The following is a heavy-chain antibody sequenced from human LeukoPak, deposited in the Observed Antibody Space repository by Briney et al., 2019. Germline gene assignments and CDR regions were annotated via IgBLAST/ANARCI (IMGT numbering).Heavy chain of an antibody. CDR2: IIPIFGTA. Sequence: GASVKVSCKASGGTFSSYAISGVPQAPGQGLEWMGGIIPIFGTANYAQKFQGRVTITTDESTSTAYMELSSLRSEDTAVYYCARGVTRAVAGQPYYFDYWGQGTLVTVSS. CDR3: ARGVTRAVAGQPYYFDY. CDR1: GGTFSSYA. D-gene: IGHD6-19*01. V-gene: IGHV1-69*05. J-gene: IGHJ4*02.